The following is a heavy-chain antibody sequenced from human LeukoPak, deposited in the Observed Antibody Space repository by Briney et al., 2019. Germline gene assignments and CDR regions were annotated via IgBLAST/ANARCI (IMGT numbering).Heavy chain of an antibody. CDR3: ARGAEVYYYYYMDV. CDR2: MNPNSGNT. J-gene: IGHJ6*03. V-gene: IGHV1-8*03. Sequence: ASVKVSCKASGYTFSSYDINWVRQATGQGLEWMGWMNPNSGNTGYAQKFQGRVTITRNTSISTAYMELSSLRSEDTAVYYCARGAEVYYYYYMDVWGKGTTVTVSS. CDR1: GYTFSSYD.